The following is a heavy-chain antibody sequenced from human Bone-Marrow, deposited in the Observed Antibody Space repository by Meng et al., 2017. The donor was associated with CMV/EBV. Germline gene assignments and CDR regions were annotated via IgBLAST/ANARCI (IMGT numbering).Heavy chain of an antibody. Sequence: GGSLRLSCAASGFTFSSYWMSWVRQAPGKGLEWVANIKQDGSEKYYVDSVKGRFTISRDNAKNSLYLQMNSLRAEDTAVYYCAREYYYCSSTSCSYWYFDLWGRGTLVTVSS. J-gene: IGHJ2*01. CDR2: IKQDGSEK. CDR1: GFTFSSYW. CDR3: AREYYYCSSTSCSYWYFDL. D-gene: IGHD2-2*01. V-gene: IGHV3-7*01.